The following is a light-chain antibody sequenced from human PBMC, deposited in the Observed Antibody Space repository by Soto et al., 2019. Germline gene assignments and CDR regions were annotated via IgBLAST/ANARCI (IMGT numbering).Light chain of an antibody. Sequence: SVLTQPPSVSGAPGQRVTISCTGSSSNIGAGYDVHWYQQLPGTAPKLLIYGNSNRPSGVPDRFSGSKSGTSASLAITGLQAEDEADYYFQSYDSSLSGSVFGGGTKLTVL. J-gene: IGLJ3*02. V-gene: IGLV1-40*01. CDR1: SSNIGAGYD. CDR3: QSYDSSLSGSV. CDR2: GNS.